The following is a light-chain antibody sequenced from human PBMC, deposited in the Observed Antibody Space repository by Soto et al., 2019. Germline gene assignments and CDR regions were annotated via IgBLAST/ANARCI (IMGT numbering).Light chain of an antibody. CDR1: STDFVSYNR. Sequence: QSALTQPPSVSGSPGQSVTISCTGTSTDFVSYNRVSWYQQPPGTAPKLLIYLNSRRPSGVPDRFSGSKSGTSASLAISGLQSEDEAEYYCATWDDSLNLLYVFGTGTKVTVL. J-gene: IGLJ1*01. CDR2: LNS. CDR3: ATWDDSLNLLYV. V-gene: IGLV2-18*01.